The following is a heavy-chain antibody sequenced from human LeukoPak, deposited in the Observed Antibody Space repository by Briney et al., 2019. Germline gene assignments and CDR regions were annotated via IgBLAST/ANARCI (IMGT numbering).Heavy chain of an antibody. J-gene: IGHJ4*02. Sequence: GGSLRLSCVASGFTFNTYAMTWVRQAPGKGLEWVSAIRGSGDTIFYADSVKGRFTASRDNSKNTLYLQMNSLRAEDTAVYYCAKLYGSGSYYPTDYWGQGTLVTVSS. V-gene: IGHV3-23*01. CDR2: IRGSGDTI. CDR3: AKLYGSGSYYPTDY. CDR1: GFTFNTYA. D-gene: IGHD3-10*01.